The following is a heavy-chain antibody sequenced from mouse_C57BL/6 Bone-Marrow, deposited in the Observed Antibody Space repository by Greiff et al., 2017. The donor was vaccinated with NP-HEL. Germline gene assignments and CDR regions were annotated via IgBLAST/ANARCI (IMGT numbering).Heavy chain of an antibody. D-gene: IGHD1-1*01. CDR2: IYPRSGNT. V-gene: IGHV1-81*01. CDR3: ARDYGNWYFDV. J-gene: IGHJ1*03. Sequence: QVQLKQSGAELARPGASVKLSCKASGYTFTSYGISWVKQRTGQGLEWIGVIYPRSGNTYYNEKFKGKATLTADKSSSTAYMELSSLTSEDSAVYFCARDYGNWYFDVWGTGTTVTVSS. CDR1: GYTFTSYG.